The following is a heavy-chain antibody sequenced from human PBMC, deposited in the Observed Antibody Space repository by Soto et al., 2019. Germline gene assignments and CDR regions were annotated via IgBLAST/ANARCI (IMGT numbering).Heavy chain of an antibody. J-gene: IGHJ4*02. V-gene: IGHV6-1*01. CDR3: ARDIYDFWSVLDY. D-gene: IGHD3-3*01. Sequence: SQXLSLTCAISGDSVSSNSAAWNWIRQSPSRGLEWLGRTYYRSKWYNDYAVSVKSRITINPDTSKNQFSLQLNSVNPEDTAVYYCARDIYDFWSVLDYWGQGTLVTVSS. CDR2: TYYRSKWYN. CDR1: GDSVSSNSAA.